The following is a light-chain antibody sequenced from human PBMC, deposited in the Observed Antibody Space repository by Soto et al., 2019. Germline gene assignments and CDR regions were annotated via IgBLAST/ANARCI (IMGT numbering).Light chain of an antibody. CDR2: DAS. J-gene: IGKJ5*01. CDR1: QDISNY. CDR3: QQYDNLPSIT. V-gene: IGKV1-33*01. Sequence: DLQMTQSPSSLSASVGDRVTITCQASQDISNYLNWYQQKPGKAPKLLIYDASNLETGVPSRFSGSGSGTDFTFTISSLQPEDIATYYCQQYDNLPSITFGQRTRLEIK.